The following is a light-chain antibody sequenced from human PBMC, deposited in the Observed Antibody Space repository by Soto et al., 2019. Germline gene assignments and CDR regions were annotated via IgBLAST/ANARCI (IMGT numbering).Light chain of an antibody. V-gene: IGLV2-14*01. CDR3: SSYTSGSTV. CDR1: SSDIGGYNH. Sequence: QSALTQPASVSASPGQSITLSCAGTSSDIGGYNHVSWYQQHPGKAPKLLIYDVSSRPSGVSNRFSASKSGNTASLTISGLQADDEADYYCSSYTSGSTVFGGGTKVTVL. J-gene: IGLJ3*02. CDR2: DVS.